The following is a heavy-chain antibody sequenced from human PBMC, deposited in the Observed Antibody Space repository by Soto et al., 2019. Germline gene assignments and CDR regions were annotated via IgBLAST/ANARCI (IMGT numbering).Heavy chain of an antibody. CDR1: GGTFSSYA. Sequence: QVQLVQSGAEVKKPGSSVKVSCKASGGTFSSYAISWVRQAPGQGLEWMGGIIPIFGTANYAQKFRGRVTMTEDASSSTAYLELSSRRSEETALYYCACLFGIAAAANTFDYWGQGTLVTVSS. D-gene: IGHD6-13*01. CDR3: ACLFGIAAAANTFDY. V-gene: IGHV1-69*01. J-gene: IGHJ4*02. CDR2: IIPIFGTA.